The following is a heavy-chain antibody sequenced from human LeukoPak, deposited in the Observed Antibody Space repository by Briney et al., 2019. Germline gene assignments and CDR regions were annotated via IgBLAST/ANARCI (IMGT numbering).Heavy chain of an antibody. Sequence: GGSLRLSCTASGFTVSSNYMSWVRQAPGKGLEWVSVIYSGGTTYYADSVKGRFTISRGNSKNTLYLQMNSLRAEDTAVYYCARRAGAYSHPYDYWGQGTLVTVSS. J-gene: IGHJ4*02. CDR2: IYSGGTT. CDR3: ARRAGAYSHPYDY. V-gene: IGHV3-53*01. CDR1: GFTVSSNY. D-gene: IGHD4/OR15-4a*01.